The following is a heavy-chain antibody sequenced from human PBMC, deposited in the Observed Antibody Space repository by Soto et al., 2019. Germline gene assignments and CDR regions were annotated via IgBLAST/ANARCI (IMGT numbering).Heavy chain of an antibody. V-gene: IGHV3-30*18. CDR2: ISYDGSIT. D-gene: IGHD6-19*01. CDR3: AKDIGSGWPSAEYFQH. Sequence: QVQLVESGGGVVQPGRSLRLSCAASGFTFSSYGMHWVRQAPGKGLEWVAVISYDGSITYYADSVKGRFTISRDNSKKTLYLQMNSLRAEDTAVYYCAKDIGSGWPSAEYFQHWGQGTLVTVSS. CDR1: GFTFSSYG. J-gene: IGHJ1*01.